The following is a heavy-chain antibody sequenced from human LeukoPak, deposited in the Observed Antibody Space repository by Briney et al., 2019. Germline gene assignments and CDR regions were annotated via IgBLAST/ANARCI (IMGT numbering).Heavy chain of an antibody. J-gene: IGHJ1*01. CDR1: GFTFSSYA. D-gene: IGHD2-21*01. CDR3: AKDQVVVVIAIRIYFQH. CDR2: ISGSGGST. Sequence: GGSLRLSCAAFGFTFSSYAMSWVRQAPGKGLEWVSAISGSGGSTYYADSVKGRFTISRDNSKNTLYLQMNSLRAEDTAVYYCAKDQVVVVIAIRIYFQHWGQGTLVTVSS. V-gene: IGHV3-23*01.